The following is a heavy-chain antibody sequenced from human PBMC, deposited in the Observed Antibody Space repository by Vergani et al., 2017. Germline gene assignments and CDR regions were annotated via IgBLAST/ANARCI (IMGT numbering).Heavy chain of an antibody. CDR1: GVTVSSNY. D-gene: IGHD2-2*01. Sequence: EVQVVETGGGLVQPGGSLRLSCAASGVTVSSNYMSWVRQAAGKGLEWVSVIYSGGSTYYADSVKGRFIISRDNSMNTLYLRMNSLRAEDTAVYYCASSTDPGTFDYWGQGTLVTVSS. J-gene: IGHJ4*02. CDR3: ASSTDPGTFDY. CDR2: IYSGGST. V-gene: IGHV3-66*01.